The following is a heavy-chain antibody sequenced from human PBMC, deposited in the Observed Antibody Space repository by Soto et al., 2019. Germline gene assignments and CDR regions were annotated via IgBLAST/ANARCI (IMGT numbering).Heavy chain of an antibody. CDR2: IYYSGST. Sequence: SETLSLTCTVSGGSISSYYWSWIRQPPGKGLEWVGYIYYSGSTNYNPSLKSRVTISVDTSKNQFSLKLSSVTAADTAVYYCAVLMYSSGWYFLDYWGQGTLVTVSS. V-gene: IGHV4-59*01. CDR3: AVLMYSSGWYFLDY. CDR1: GGSISSYY. J-gene: IGHJ4*02. D-gene: IGHD6-19*01.